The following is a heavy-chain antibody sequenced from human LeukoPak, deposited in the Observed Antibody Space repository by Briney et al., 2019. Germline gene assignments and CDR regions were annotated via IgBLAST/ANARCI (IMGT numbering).Heavy chain of an antibody. J-gene: IGHJ4*02. CDR2: IDSGGNT. D-gene: IGHD3-10*01. Sequence: GGSLRLSCAASGFTVINNYMSWVRQAPGKGLECVSVIDSGGNTYYGDSVKGRFSISRDNSKNTLYLQMNSLRAEDTAVYYCARDPFTGADYWGQGILVTVSS. CDR1: GFTVINNY. CDR3: ARDPFTGADY. V-gene: IGHV3-53*01.